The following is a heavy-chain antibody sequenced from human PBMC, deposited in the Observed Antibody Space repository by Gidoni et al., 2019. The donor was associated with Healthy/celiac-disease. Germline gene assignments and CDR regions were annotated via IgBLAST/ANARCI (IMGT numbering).Heavy chain of an antibody. CDR1: GYSISSGYY. D-gene: IGHD2-15*01. Sequence: QVQPQEPGPGLVKPSETRPPTGTVSGYSISSGYYWGWIRQPPGKGLAWIGRIYHSGCTCYNQSLESRVTISVDKSKNQFCLKLCSVTAADTAVYYCARVGVVAAHKYYFDYWGQGTRVTVSS. J-gene: IGHJ4*02. CDR3: ARVGVVAAHKYYFDY. CDR2: IYHSGCT. V-gene: IGHV4-38-2*02.